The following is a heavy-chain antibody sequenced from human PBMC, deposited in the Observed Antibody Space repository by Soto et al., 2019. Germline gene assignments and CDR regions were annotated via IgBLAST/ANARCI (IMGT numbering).Heavy chain of an antibody. D-gene: IGHD2-21*02. CDR2: ISLYHHST. CDR3: ARELYSCGGDCPYYMDY. J-gene: IGHJ4*02. Sequence: QAQLVQSGAEGKKPGASVRVSCKTSGYPFTDYFLHWGRKAPEQGFGGRGIISLYHHSTSYAQKFQGRLTVTADTSTTTVYMDLSSLTSEDSAVYWCARELYSCGGDCPYYMDYWGQGTLVTVSS. CDR1: GYPFTDYF. V-gene: IGHV1-46*01.